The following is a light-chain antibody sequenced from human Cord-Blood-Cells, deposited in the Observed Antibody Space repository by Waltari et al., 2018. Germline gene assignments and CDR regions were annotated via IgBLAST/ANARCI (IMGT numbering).Light chain of an antibody. CDR3: QSYDSSLSGWV. J-gene: IGLJ3*02. CDR1: SSTIAAGYA. Sequence: QSVLTQPPSVSGAPGQRVTISCTGTSSTIAAGYAVHWYQQLPGTAPKLLIYGNSNRPSGVPDRFSGSKSGTSASLAITGLQAEDEADYYCQSYDSSLSGWVFGGGTKLTVL. CDR2: GNS. V-gene: IGLV1-40*01.